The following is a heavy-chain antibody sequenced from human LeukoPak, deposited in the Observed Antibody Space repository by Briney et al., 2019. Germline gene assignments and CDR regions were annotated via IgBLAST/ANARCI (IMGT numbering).Heavy chain of an antibody. CDR1: GGSIVSHY. D-gene: IGHD6-13*01. Sequence: PSETRSLTCTVSGGSIVSHYWNWIRQPAGRGLEWIGRFYASGTTNTSPSLKSRVTMSVDTSKNQFSLKLSSVTAADTAVYYCAKDSSTWGNLAGHFDSWGQGTLVIVSS. CDR2: FYASGTT. CDR3: AKDSSTWGNLAGHFDS. V-gene: IGHV4-4*07. J-gene: IGHJ4*02.